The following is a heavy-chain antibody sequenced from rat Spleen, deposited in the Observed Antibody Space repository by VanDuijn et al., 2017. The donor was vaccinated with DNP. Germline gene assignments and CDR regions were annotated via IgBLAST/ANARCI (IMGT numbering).Heavy chain of an antibody. CDR2: IKAKSSNYAT. Sequence: EVQLVETGGDLVQPGKSLKLTCATSGFTFSDAWMHWVRQSPERQLEWVAQIKAKSSNYATYYAESVKGRFTISRDDSKRSVYLMMNSLKEEDTATYYCSWGRRFDYWGQGVMVTVSS. CDR1: GFTFSDAW. V-gene: IGHV6-8*01. J-gene: IGHJ2*01. CDR3: SWGRRFDY.